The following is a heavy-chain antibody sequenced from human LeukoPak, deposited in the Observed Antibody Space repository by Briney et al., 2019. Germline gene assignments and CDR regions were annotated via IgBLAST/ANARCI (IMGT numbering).Heavy chain of an antibody. V-gene: IGHV1-2*02. CDR3: ARDEDYGIFVNIDY. Sequence: ASVKVSCKSSGYTFTGYYMHWVRQPPGQGLEWMGWINPNSGGTNYAQKFQGRVAMTRDTSISTAYMELSRLRSDDTAVYYCARDEDYGIFVNIDYWGQGTLVTVSS. CDR1: GYTFTGYY. CDR2: INPNSGGT. D-gene: IGHD4-17*01. J-gene: IGHJ4*02.